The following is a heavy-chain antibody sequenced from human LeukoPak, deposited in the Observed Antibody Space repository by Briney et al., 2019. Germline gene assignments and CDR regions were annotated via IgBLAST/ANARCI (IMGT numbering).Heavy chain of an antibody. V-gene: IGHV3-7*01. D-gene: IGHD2-21*01. J-gene: IGHJ4*02. CDR1: GFTFSSYW. Sequence: GGSLRLSCAASGFTFSSYWMSWVRQAPGKGLEWVASIKQDGSETYYVDSVKGRFIISKDNAQNLLFLQMNSLRVEDAAVYFCARDPSMTAVSAYSFDFWGQGTLVTVSS. CDR3: ARDPSMTAVSAYSFDF. CDR2: IKQDGSET.